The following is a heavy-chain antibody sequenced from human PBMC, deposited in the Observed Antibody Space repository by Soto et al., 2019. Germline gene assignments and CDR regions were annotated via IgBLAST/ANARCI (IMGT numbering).Heavy chain of an antibody. CDR2: ISYDGSNK. CDR1: GFTFSSYG. V-gene: IGHV3-30*18. D-gene: IGHD1-26*01. J-gene: IGHJ3*02. CDR3: AKVGAKSADAFDI. Sequence: HPGGSLRLSCAASGFTFSSYGMHWVRQAPGKGLEWVAVISYDGSNKYYADSVKGRFTISRDNSKNTLYLQMNSLRAEDTAVYYCAKVGAKSADAFDIWGQGTMVTVSS.